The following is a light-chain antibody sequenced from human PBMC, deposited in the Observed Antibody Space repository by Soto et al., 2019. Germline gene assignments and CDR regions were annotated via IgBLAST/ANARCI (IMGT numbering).Light chain of an antibody. CDR3: QQSYSTPLPSYT. J-gene: IGKJ2*01. CDR2: AAS. CDR1: QSISSY. V-gene: IGKV1-39*01. Sequence: DIQMTQSPSSLSASVGDRVTITCRASQSISSYLNWYQQKPGKAPKLLIYAASSLQSGVPSRFSGSGSGTDFTLTISSLQPEDFATYYCQQSYSTPLPSYTFGQGTKLEIK.